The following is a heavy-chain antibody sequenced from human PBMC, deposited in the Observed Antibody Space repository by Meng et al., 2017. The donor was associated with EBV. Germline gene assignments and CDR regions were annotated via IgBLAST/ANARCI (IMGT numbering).Heavy chain of an antibody. CDR2: IYSGGST. CDR3: AKHRLGPLDY. J-gene: IGHJ4*02. CDR1: GFTVRCNY. D-gene: IGHD5-12*01. Sequence: VVECGGGLTLPGVYLGLPCAAAGFTVRCNYMSCVRQAPGKGLEWVSVIYSGGSTYYADSVMGRFTISRDNSKNTLYLQMNSLRAEDTAVYYCAKHRLGPLDYWGQGTLVTVSS. V-gene: IGHV3-53*01.